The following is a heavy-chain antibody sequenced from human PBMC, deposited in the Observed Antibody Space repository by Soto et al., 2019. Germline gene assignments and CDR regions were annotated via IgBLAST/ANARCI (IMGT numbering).Heavy chain of an antibody. V-gene: IGHV3-23*01. J-gene: IGHJ4*02. CDR1: GFTFSGYA. CDR2: IGGSGTAS. CDR3: AKVEGRGYNYGYSDY. D-gene: IGHD5-18*01. Sequence: EVQLLQSGGGLVQPGGSLRLSCVVSGFTFSGYAMSWVRQAPGMGLEWVSGIGGSGTASGYAESVKGRFTISRDNTKNTLYLQITSLRDEDTAVYYCAKVEGRGYNYGYSDYWGQGTLVIVSS.